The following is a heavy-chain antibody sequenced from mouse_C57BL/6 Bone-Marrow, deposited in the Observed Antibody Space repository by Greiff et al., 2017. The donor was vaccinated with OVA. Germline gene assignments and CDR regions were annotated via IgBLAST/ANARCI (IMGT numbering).Heavy chain of an antibody. CDR1: GYTFTNYW. CDR2: IHPNSGST. CDR3: AREGFYYGSSYTWYFDV. V-gene: IGHV1-64*01. J-gene: IGHJ1*03. Sequence: VQLQQSGAELVRPGTSVKMSCKASGYTFTNYWMHWVKQRPGQGLEWIGMIHPNSGSTNYNEKFKSKATLTVDKSSSTAYMQLSSLTSEDSAVYYCAREGFYYGSSYTWYFDVWGTGTTVTVSS. D-gene: IGHD1-1*01.